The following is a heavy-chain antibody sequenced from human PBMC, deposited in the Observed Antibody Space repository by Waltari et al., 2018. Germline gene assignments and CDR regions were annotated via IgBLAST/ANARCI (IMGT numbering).Heavy chain of an antibody. Sequence: EVQLVESGGGLVQPGGSLGLSCAASGFTFGSPWMVWVRQATGKGLEWVANIKEDGSQKYFGDSVKGRFTISRDNAKNSLYLQMDSLRAEDTGVYYCARDVLERHSCFDYWGQGTLVSVAS. J-gene: IGHJ4*02. CDR3: ARDVLERHSCFDY. V-gene: IGHV3-7*04. CDR2: IKEDGSQK. D-gene: IGHD1-1*01. CDR1: GFTFGSPW.